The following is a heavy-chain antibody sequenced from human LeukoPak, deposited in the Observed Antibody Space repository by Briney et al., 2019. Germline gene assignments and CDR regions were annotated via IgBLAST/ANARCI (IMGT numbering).Heavy chain of an antibody. Sequence: PGGSLRLSCAASGFTFSSYAMSWVRQAPGKGLGWVSAISGSGGSTYYADSVKGRFSITRDNSKNTLYLQMNNLRAEDTAVYYCAKDDWNYSYYFDYWGQGTLVTVSS. V-gene: IGHV3-23*01. CDR1: GFTFSSYA. CDR2: ISGSGGST. D-gene: IGHD1-7*01. J-gene: IGHJ4*02. CDR3: AKDDWNYSYYFDY.